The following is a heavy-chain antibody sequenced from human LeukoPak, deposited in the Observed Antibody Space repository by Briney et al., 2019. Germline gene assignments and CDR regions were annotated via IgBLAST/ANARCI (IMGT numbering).Heavy chain of an antibody. CDR2: IYSGGST. J-gene: IGHJ3*02. CDR1: GFTFSSNY. CDR3: ARDGTMYDSSGYYHDAFDI. V-gene: IGHV3-66*02. D-gene: IGHD3-22*01. Sequence: PGGSLRLSCAASGFTFSSNYMSWVRQAPGKGLEWVSVIYSGGSTYYADSVTGRFTISRDNSKNTLYLQMNSLRAEDTAVYYCARDGTMYDSSGYYHDAFDIWGQGTMVTVSS.